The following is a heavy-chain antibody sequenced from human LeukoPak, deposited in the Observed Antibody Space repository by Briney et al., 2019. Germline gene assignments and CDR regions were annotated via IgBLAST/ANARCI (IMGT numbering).Heavy chain of an antibody. CDR3: ARVAIAAQGSNYYYMDV. J-gene: IGHJ6*03. Sequence: PGGSLRLSCAASGFTFSSYSMNWVRQAPGKGLEWVSSISSSSSYIYYADSVKGRFTISRDNAKNSLYLQMNSLRAEDTAVYYCARVAIAAQGSNYYYMDVWGKGTTVTVSS. CDR2: ISSSSSYI. CDR1: GFTFSSYS. D-gene: IGHD6-6*01. V-gene: IGHV3-21*01.